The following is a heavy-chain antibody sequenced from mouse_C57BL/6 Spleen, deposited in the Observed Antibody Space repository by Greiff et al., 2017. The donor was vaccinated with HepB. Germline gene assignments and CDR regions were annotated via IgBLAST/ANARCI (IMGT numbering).Heavy chain of an antibody. CDR2: IDPTDGDT. D-gene: IGHD1-1*01. CDR3: ACGERLRYAVFDV. CDR1: GYTFTSYW. Sequence: QVQLQQPGAELVKPGASVKLSSKASGYTFTSYWMQWVKQRPGRGLEWIGGIDPTDGDTNYNKKFKSKATLTVDKPSSTAYMQLSSLTSEDSAVYEGACGERLRYAVFDVWGKGTTVTVSS. V-gene: IGHV1-62-3*01. J-gene: IGHJ1*03.